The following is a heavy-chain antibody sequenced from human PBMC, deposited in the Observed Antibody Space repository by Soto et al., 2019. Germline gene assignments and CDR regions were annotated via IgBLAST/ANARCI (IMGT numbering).Heavy chain of an antibody. D-gene: IGHD5-18*01. Sequence: EVQLLESGGGLVQPGGSLRLSCAASGLTFSSYAMNWVRQAPGKGLEWVSGVSGGGGSTYYANSVKGRFTISRDNSKNAPYLQINRQRAEDTAVYFCAKDSSGYSYDHEAFDIWGQGTMVTVSS. V-gene: IGHV3-23*01. J-gene: IGHJ3*02. CDR1: GLTFSSYA. CDR3: AKDSSGYSYDHEAFDI. CDR2: VSGGGGST.